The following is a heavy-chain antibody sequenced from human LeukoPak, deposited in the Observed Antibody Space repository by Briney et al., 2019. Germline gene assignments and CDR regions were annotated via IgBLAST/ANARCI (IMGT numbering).Heavy chain of an antibody. V-gene: IGHV4-61*01. CDR1: GGSFSSCSYY. J-gene: IGHJ5*02. CDR3: ARARRYQLLSTNWFDP. Sequence: SETLSLTCTVSGGSFSSCSYYWSWIRQPPGEGLEWIGYIYYSGSTNYNPSLKSRVTISVDTSKNQFSLKLSSVSAADTGVSYCARARRYQLLSTNWFDPWGQGTMVTVSS. D-gene: IGHD2-2*01. CDR2: IYYSGST.